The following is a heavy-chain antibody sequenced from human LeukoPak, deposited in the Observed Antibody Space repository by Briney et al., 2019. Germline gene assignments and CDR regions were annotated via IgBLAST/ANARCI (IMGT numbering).Heavy chain of an antibody. D-gene: IGHD3-10*01. J-gene: IGHJ4*02. V-gene: IGHV4-4*07. CDR3: ARVHIVTGTYFDS. Sequence: SSETLSLTCTISGDSMSGYSWSWLRQPAGKELEWIGRIYTSYFTEYNLSLDGRVTMSIDTSKNQFSLMLDSVTAADTAIYYCARVHIVTGTYFDSWGQRALVTVSS. CDR1: GDSMSGYS. CDR2: IYTSYFT.